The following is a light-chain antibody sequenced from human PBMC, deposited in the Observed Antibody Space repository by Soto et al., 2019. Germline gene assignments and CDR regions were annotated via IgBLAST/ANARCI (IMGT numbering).Light chain of an antibody. Sequence: QSVLTQPPSVSGAPGQRVTISCTGSSSNIGAGYDVHWYQQLPGTAPKLLIYGNSNRPSGVPDRFSCSKSGTSASLAITGLQAEDEADYYCQSYDSSLSFYVFGTGTKVTVL. J-gene: IGLJ1*01. V-gene: IGLV1-40*01. CDR3: QSYDSSLSFYV. CDR1: SSNIGAGYD. CDR2: GNS.